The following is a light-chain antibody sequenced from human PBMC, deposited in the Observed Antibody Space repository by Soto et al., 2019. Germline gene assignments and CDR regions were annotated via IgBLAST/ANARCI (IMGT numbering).Light chain of an antibody. CDR3: CSEAGSSTPQV. CDR2: EGS. V-gene: IGLV2-23*01. Sequence: QSALTQPASVSASPGQSITITCTGTSRDVESDNLVSWYQPHPGKAPKLMIYEGSKRHSGVANRFSVSKSGNTASLTISGLQAEDEAEDYYCSEAGSSTPQVFGSGTKLTVL. J-gene: IGLJ1*01. CDR1: SRDVESDNL.